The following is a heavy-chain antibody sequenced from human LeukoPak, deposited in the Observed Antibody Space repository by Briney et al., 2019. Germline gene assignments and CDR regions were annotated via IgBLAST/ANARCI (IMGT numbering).Heavy chain of an antibody. V-gene: IGHV4-59*06. J-gene: IGHJ4*02. CDR2: IYYSGSS. CDR3: ARNRDGYNSFDY. Sequence: SETLSLTCTVSGGSISSYYWSWIRQHPGKGLEWIGYIYYSGSSYYNPSLRSRVTISVDTSKNHFSLKLSSVTAANTAVYYCARNRDGYNSFDYWGQGTLVTVSS. CDR1: GGSISSYY. D-gene: IGHD5-24*01.